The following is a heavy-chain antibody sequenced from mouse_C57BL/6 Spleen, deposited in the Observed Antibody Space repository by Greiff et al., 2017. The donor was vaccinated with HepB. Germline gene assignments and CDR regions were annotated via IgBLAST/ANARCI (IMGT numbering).Heavy chain of an antibody. CDR2: IYPRSGNT. V-gene: IGHV1-81*01. J-gene: IGHJ2*01. CDR1: GYTFTSYG. D-gene: IGHD1-2*01. CDR3: ARSALMNYFDH. Sequence: QVHVKQSGAELARPGASVKLSCKASGYTFTSYGISWVKQRTGQGLEWIGEIYPRSGNTYYNEKFKGKATLTADKSSSTAYMELRSLTSEDSAVYFCARSALMNYFDHWGQGTTLTVSS.